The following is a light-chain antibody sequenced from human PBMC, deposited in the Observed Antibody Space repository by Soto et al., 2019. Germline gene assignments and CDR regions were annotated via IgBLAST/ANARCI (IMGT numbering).Light chain of an antibody. Sequence: EIVLTQSPATLSLSPGERATLSCRASQSISSYLAWYQQKPGQAPRLLIYDASNRATGIPARFSGSGSGTDFTLTISSLEPEDFAVYFCQHRSNWRRTFGQGTKLEIK. V-gene: IGKV3-11*01. J-gene: IGKJ2*01. CDR1: QSISSY. CDR3: QHRSNWRRT. CDR2: DAS.